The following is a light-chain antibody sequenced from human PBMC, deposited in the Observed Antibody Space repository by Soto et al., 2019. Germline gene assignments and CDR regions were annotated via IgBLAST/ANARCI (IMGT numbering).Light chain of an antibody. CDR1: SSDVGDYAS. CDR2: DVS. J-gene: IGLJ1*01. V-gene: IGLV2-14*03. CDR3: GSYTASSTQV. Sequence: QSVLTQAASLSGSPGQSINISCPGTSSDVGDYASVSWYQQHPGKAPKLMIYDVSNRPSGVSDRFSGSKSGNTASLTISGLQAEDEADYYCGSYTASSTQVFGTGTKVTVL.